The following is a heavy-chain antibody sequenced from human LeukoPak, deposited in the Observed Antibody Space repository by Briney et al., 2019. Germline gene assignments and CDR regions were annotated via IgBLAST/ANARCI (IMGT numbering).Heavy chain of an antibody. Sequence: WASVKVSCKASGGTFSSYAISWVRQAPGQGLEWMGGIIPIFGTANYAQKFQGRVTITADESTSTAYMELRSLKSDDTAVYYCARVPDYGDYRQYYFDYWGQGTLVTVSS. D-gene: IGHD4-17*01. CDR3: ARVPDYGDYRQYYFDY. CDR2: IIPIFGTA. J-gene: IGHJ4*02. CDR1: GGTFSSYA. V-gene: IGHV1-69*13.